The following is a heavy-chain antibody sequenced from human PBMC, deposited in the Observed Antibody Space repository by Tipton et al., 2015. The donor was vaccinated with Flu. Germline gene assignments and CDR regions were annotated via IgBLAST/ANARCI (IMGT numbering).Heavy chain of an antibody. D-gene: IGHD5-18*01. V-gene: IGHV3-23*01. J-gene: IGHJ4*02. Sequence: AVSGFTFSSNAMSWVRQAPGKGLEWVSAISGSGGSTYYADSVKGRFTISRDNSKNTLYLQMNSLRAEDTAVYYCAKDQLWPNYWGQGTLVTVSS. CDR3: AKDQLWPNY. CDR2: ISGSGGST. CDR1: GFTFSSNA.